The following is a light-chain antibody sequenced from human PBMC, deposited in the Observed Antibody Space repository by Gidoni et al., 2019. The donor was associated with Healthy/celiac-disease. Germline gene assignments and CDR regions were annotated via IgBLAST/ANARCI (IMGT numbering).Light chain of an antibody. V-gene: IGKV1-39*01. J-gene: IGKJ1*01. Sequence: IQMTPFPSSLSASEGDRVTITCRASQSISSHLNWYLQKPGKAPKLLIYATSSLQSGVPSRFSGSGSGTDFTLTISSLQPEDFATYYCQQSYSTPRTFGQGTKVEIK. CDR1: QSISSH. CDR3: QQSYSTPRT. CDR2: ATS.